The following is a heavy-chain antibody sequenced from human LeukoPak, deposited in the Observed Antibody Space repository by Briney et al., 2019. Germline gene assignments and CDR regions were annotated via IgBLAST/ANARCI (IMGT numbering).Heavy chain of an antibody. V-gene: IGHV3-11*06. J-gene: IGHJ3*02. D-gene: IGHD1-26*01. CDR3: ARSGRGGAFDI. Sequence: KPGGSLRLSCVASGFTFSASYMTWVRQPPGKGLEWLSYISGNSGDINYADSVKGRFTVSRDNAKNSLYLQMNSLRVEDTAVYYCARSGRGGAFDIWGQGTTVTVSS. CDR1: GFTFSASY. CDR2: ISGNSGDI.